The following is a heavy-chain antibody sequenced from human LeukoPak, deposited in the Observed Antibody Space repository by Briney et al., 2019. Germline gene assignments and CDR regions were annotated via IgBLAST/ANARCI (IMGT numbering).Heavy chain of an antibody. V-gene: IGHV5-51*01. CDR1: GYRFTSYW. Sequence: GASLKISCKGSGYRFTSYWIGWVRQMPGKGLEWMGIIYPGDSDTRYSPSFQGQVTISADKSISTAYLQWTSLKASDTAMYYCARFDYYGSGSYLPFQHWGQGTLVTVSS. CDR2: IYPGDSDT. D-gene: IGHD3-10*01. CDR3: ARFDYYGSGSYLPFQH. J-gene: IGHJ1*01.